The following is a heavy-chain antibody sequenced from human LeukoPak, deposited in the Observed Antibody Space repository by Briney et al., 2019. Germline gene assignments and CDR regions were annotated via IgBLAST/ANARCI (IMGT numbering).Heavy chain of an antibody. V-gene: IGHV3-15*01. Sequence: GGSLRLSCAASGFSFSNAWMSWVRQAPGKGLEWVGRMKSKTDGGTTDYAAPVKGRFTISRDDSKTTLCLQMNSLKTEDTAVYYCTTVSDYVWFGELLDYWGQGTLVTVSS. D-gene: IGHD3-10*01. CDR2: MKSKTDGGTT. CDR3: TTVSDYVWFGELLDY. CDR1: GFSFSNAW. J-gene: IGHJ4*02.